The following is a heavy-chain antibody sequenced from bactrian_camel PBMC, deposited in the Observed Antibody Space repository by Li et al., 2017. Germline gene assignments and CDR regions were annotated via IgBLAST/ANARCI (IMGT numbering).Heavy chain of an antibody. CDR3: AADRGYGLGCDDGSGY. CDR1: GFTFDDSD. CDR2: ISSDGST. J-gene: IGHJ6*01. V-gene: IGHV3S63*01. D-gene: IGHD3*01. Sequence: VQLVESGGGSVQAGGSLRLSCTASGFTFDDSDMGWYRQAPGNECELVSTISSDGSTYYADSVKGRFTISQDNAKSTVYLQMNSLKFEDTAVYYCAADRGYGLGCDDGSGYWGQGTQVTVS.